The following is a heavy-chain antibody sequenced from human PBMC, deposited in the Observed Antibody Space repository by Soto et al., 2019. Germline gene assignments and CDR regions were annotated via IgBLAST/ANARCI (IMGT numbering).Heavy chain of an antibody. D-gene: IGHD5-12*01. Sequence: PSETLSLTCTVSGGSISSGGYYWSWIRQHPGKGLEWIGYIFYSGTTYYNPSLKSRVTISVDTSKNQFSLKLSSVTAADTAVYYCARSRYSGYDHVDDWGQGTLVTVSS. V-gene: IGHV4-31*03. CDR3: ARSRYSGYDHVDD. CDR2: IFYSGTT. CDR1: GGSISSGGYY. J-gene: IGHJ4*02.